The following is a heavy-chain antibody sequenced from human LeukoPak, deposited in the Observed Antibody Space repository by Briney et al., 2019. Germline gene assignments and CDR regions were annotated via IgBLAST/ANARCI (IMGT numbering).Heavy chain of an antibody. Sequence: PGGSLRLSCAASGFTFSSYSMNWVRQAPGKGLEWVSSISSSSSYIYYADSVKGRFTISRDNAKNSLCLQMNSLRAEDTAVYYCARDIKGTTVTAGAFDIWGQGTMVTVSS. J-gene: IGHJ3*02. CDR2: ISSSSSYI. CDR3: ARDIKGTTVTAGAFDI. CDR1: GFTFSSYS. D-gene: IGHD4-17*01. V-gene: IGHV3-21*01.